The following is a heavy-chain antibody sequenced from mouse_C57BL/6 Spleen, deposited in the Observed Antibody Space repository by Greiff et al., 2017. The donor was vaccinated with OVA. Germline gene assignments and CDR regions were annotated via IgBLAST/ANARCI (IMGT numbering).Heavy chain of an antibody. Sequence: EVKLEESGGGLVKPGGSLKLSCAASGFTFSSYTMSWVRQTPEKRLEWVATISGGGGNTYYPDSVKGRFTISRDNAKNTLYLQMSSLRSEDTALYYCARDGYYEDYYAMDYWGQGTSVTVSS. CDR3: ARDGYYEDYYAMDY. J-gene: IGHJ4*01. V-gene: IGHV5-9*01. D-gene: IGHD2-3*01. CDR1: GFTFSSYT. CDR2: ISGGGGNT.